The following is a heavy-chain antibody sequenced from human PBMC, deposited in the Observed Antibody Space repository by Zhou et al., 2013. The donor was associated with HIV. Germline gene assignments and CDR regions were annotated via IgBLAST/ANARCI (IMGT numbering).Heavy chain of an antibody. CDR2: VHPNSGGT. J-gene: IGHJ4*02. CDR1: GYTFTDYY. D-gene: IGHD3-10*01. V-gene: IGHV1-2*02. Sequence: QVQLVQSGAEVKKPGASVKVSCKASGYTFTDYYMHWVRQAPGQGLEWMGWVHPNSGGTHFAQRFQGRVSLTRDTSITTAYMEVTNLRFDDTAVYFCARTDGDFIDFWGQGTLVTVSS. CDR3: ARTDGDFIDF.